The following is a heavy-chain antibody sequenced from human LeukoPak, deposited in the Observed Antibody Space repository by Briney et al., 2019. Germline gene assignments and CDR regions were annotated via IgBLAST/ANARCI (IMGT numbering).Heavy chain of an antibody. V-gene: IGHV3-49*04. D-gene: IGHD3-10*01. Sequence: QSGGSLRLSCTASGFTFGDYALNWVRQAPGKGLEWVGFIRSRAYGGTPEYAASVKGRLIISRDDSRSFAYLQMNNLKTEDTAVYYCTRSGAGRDYLDSWGQGTLVTVSS. CDR3: TRSGAGRDYLDS. CDR2: IRSRAYGGTP. J-gene: IGHJ4*02. CDR1: GFTFGDYA.